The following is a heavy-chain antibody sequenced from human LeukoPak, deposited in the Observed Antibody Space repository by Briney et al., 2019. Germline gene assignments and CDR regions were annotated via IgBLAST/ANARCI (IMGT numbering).Heavy chain of an antibody. CDR3: AKEAQAYSNFEGASVHH. Sequence: GRSLRLSCAASGSTFSSYGMHWVRQAPGKGLEWVAVIWYDGSKKYYGDSVKVRFTISRDTSKNTLYLQMNSLRAEDTAVYCCAKEAQAYSNFEGASVHHWGQGTLVTVSS. CDR1: GSTFSSYG. J-gene: IGHJ1*01. CDR2: IWYDGSKK. D-gene: IGHD4-11*01. V-gene: IGHV3-33*06.